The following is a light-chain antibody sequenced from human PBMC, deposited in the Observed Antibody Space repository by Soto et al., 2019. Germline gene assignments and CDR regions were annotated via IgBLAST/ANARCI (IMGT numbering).Light chain of an antibody. CDR3: ETWDSYTRV. CDR2: LEGSGSY. V-gene: IGLV4-60*02. J-gene: IGLJ3*02. CDR1: SGHSSYI. Sequence: QLVLTQSSSASASLGSSVKRTCTLSSGHSSYIIAWHQQQPGKAPRYLMKLEGSGSYNKGSGVPDRFSGSSSGADRYLTISNLQFEDEADYYCETWDSYTRVFGGGTKLTVL.